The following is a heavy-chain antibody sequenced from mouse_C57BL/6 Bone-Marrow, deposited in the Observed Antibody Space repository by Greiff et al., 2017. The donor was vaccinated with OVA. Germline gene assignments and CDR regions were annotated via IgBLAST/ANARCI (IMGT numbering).Heavy chain of an antibody. CDR1: GFTFSSYA. J-gene: IGHJ3*01. CDR3: TRERGVRLFAY. Sequence: EVKLVESGEGLVKPGGSLKLSCAASGFTFSSYAMSWVRQTPEKRLEWVAYISSGGDYFYYAYTVKGRFTISIDNARNTLYLQKSSLKSEDAAMYYCTRERGVRLFAYWGQGTLGTVSA. CDR2: ISSGGDYF. V-gene: IGHV5-9-1*02. D-gene: IGHD3-2*02.